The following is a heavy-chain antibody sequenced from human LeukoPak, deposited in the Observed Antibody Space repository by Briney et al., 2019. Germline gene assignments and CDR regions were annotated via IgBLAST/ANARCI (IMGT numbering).Heavy chain of an antibody. J-gene: IGHJ6*02. CDR3: ARRPHGYYGMDV. Sequence: SETLSLTCTVSGGSISSSSYYWGWIRQPPGKGLEWIGSIYYSGSTYYNPSLKSRVTISVDTSKNQFSLKLSSVTAPDTAVYYGARRPHGYYGMDVWGQGTTVTVSS. CDR1: GGSISSSSYY. V-gene: IGHV4-39*01. CDR2: IYYSGST.